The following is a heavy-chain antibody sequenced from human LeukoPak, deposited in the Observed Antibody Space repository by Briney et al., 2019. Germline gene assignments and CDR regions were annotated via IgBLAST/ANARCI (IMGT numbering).Heavy chain of an antibody. J-gene: IGHJ5*02. V-gene: IGHV4-4*07. Sequence: SETLSLTCTVSGGSISSYYWSWIRQPAGKGLEWIGRIYTSGSTNYNPSLKSRVTMSVDTSKNQFSLKLSSVTAADTAVYYCARDLAKVCSSTSCYRDNWFDPWGQGTLVTVSS. D-gene: IGHD2-2*02. CDR3: ARDLAKVCSSTSCYRDNWFDP. CDR1: GGSISSYY. CDR2: IYTSGST.